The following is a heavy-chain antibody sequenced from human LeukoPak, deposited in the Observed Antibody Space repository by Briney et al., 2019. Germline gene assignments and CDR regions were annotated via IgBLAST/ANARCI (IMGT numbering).Heavy chain of an antibody. V-gene: IGHV3-33*01. CDR1: GFTFSSYG. J-gene: IGHJ4*02. CDR3: ARGYGGNPFDY. CDR2: MWYDGSNK. D-gene: IGHD4-23*01. Sequence: QPGRSLRLSCAAAGFTFSSYGMHWVRQAPGKGLEWVAVMWYDGSNKYYADSVKGRFTISRDNSKNPLYLQMNSLRAEDTAVYYCARGYGGNPFDYWGQGTLVTVSS.